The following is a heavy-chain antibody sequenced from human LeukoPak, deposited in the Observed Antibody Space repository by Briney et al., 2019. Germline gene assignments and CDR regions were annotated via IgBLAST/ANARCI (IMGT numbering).Heavy chain of an antibody. Sequence: GRSLRLSCAASGLTFSSYAMHWVRQAPGKGLEWVAVISYDGSNKYYADSVKGRFTISRDNSKNTLYLQMNSLRAEDTAVYSCAKDKGSYDSSGCDYWGQGTLVTVSS. CDR1: GLTFSSYA. CDR3: AKDKGSYDSSGCDY. V-gene: IGHV3-30-3*01. D-gene: IGHD3-22*01. J-gene: IGHJ4*02. CDR2: ISYDGSNK.